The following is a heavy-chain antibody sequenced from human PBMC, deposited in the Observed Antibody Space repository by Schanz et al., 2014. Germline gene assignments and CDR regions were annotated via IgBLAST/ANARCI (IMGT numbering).Heavy chain of an antibody. CDR3: ARVQDDILTGSEYYYGMDV. CDR2: IIPILGIA. CDR1: GGTFSTYT. J-gene: IGHJ6*02. Sequence: QVQLVQSGAEVKKPGSSVKVSCKASGGTFSTYTISWVRQAPGQGLEWMGRIIPILGIANYAQKFQGRVTMTRDTSTSTVYMELSSLRSEDTAVYYCARVQDDILTGSEYYYGMDVWGQGTTVTVSS. V-gene: IGHV1-69*04. D-gene: IGHD3-9*01.